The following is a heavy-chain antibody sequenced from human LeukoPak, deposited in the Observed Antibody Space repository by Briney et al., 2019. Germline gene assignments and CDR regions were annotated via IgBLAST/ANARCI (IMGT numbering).Heavy chain of an antibody. CDR1: GFTFSSYW. V-gene: IGHV3-30*03. Sequence: PGGSLRLSCAASGFTFSSYWMSWVRQAPGKGLEWVAVISYDGSNKYYADSVKGRFTISRDNSKNTLYLQMNSLRAEDTAVYYCATFGVILRNNYFDYWGQGTLVTVSS. CDR3: ATFGVILRNNYFDY. J-gene: IGHJ4*02. D-gene: IGHD3-3*01. CDR2: ISYDGSNK.